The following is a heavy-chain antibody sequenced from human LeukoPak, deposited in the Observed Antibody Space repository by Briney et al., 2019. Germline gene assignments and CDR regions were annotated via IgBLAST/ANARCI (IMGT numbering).Heavy chain of an antibody. CDR2: IYYSGST. V-gene: IGHV4-30-4*01. D-gene: IGHD2-2*01. CDR3: ARRRQLGYCSSTSCYGGFDY. J-gene: IGHJ4*02. Sequence: SETLSLTCAVYGGSFSGYYWSWIRQPPGKGLEWIGYIYYSGSTYYNPSLKSRGTISVDTSKNQFSLKLSSVTAADTAVYYCARRRQLGYCSSTSCYGGFDYWGQGTLVTISS. CDR1: GGSFSGYY.